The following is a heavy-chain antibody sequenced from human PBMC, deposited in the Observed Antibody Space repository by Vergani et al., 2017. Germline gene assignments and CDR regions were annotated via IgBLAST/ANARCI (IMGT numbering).Heavy chain of an antibody. CDR2: ISSSSSYI. Sequence: EVQLVESGGGLVKPGGSLRLSCAASGFTFSSYSMNWVRQAPGKGLEWVSSISSSSSYIYYADSVKGRFTISRDNAKNSLYLQMNSLRAVDTAVYYCARDSGYDFGYFDYWGQGTLVTVSS. J-gene: IGHJ4*02. V-gene: IGHV3-21*01. D-gene: IGHD5-12*01. CDR1: GFTFSSYS. CDR3: ARDSGYDFGYFDY.